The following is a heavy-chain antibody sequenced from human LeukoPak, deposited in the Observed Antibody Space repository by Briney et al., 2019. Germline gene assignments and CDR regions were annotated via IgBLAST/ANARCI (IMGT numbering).Heavy chain of an antibody. CDR1: NDSFSSYY. Sequence: SETLSLACTVSNDSFSSYYWSWIRQPPGKGLEWIGHIYNRGNTKYNPSLKSRVTISLDTSKNHFFLRLNSVTAADTAVYYCARRPHNWGFDLWGQGILVTVSS. D-gene: IGHD7-27*01. CDR2: IYNRGNT. V-gene: IGHV4-4*09. CDR3: ARRPHNWGFDL. J-gene: IGHJ4*02.